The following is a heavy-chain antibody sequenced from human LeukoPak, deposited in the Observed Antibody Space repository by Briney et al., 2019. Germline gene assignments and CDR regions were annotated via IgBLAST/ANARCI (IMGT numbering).Heavy chain of an antibody. V-gene: IGHV4-4*07. D-gene: IGHD3-10*02. J-gene: IGHJ5*02. CDR3: ARARFGYNWFDP. CDR2: IYTSGST. Sequence: MTSHTLSPTCTLSGGSISSYYWSWIRHPAGKALEWIGRIYTSGSTNYNPSLKSRVTMSVDTSKNQFSLKLSSVTAAETAMYYCARARFGYNWFDPWGQGTLVTVSS. CDR1: GGSISSYY.